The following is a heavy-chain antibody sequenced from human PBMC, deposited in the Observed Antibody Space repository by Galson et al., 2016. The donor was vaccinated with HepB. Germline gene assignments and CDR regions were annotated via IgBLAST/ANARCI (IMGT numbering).Heavy chain of an antibody. CDR2: ISNKGDT. V-gene: IGHV4-31*03. J-gene: IGHJ5*02. D-gene: IGHD2-21*01. CDR1: GGSITSGGYY. CDR3: ARGWLAGEIESEDWFDP. Sequence: TLSLTCTVSGGSITSGGYYWSWIRQLPGKGLEWTGSISNKGDTYYNPSLKSRLTISLHKSKNQFYLKVTSVTAADTAVYYCARGWLAGEIESEDWFDPWGQGTLVTVSS.